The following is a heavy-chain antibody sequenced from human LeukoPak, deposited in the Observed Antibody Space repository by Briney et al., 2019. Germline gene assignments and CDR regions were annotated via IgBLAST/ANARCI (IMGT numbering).Heavy chain of an antibody. CDR3: AREYSSDVAFDI. CDR1: GGSISSHY. CDR2: IYYSGST. J-gene: IGHJ3*02. D-gene: IGHD6-25*01. Sequence: SETLSLTCTVSGGSISSHYWSWIRQPPGKGLEWIGYIYYSGSTNYNPSLKSRVTILVDTSKNQFSLKLSSVTAADTAVYYCAREYSSDVAFDIWGQGTMVTVSS. V-gene: IGHV4-59*11.